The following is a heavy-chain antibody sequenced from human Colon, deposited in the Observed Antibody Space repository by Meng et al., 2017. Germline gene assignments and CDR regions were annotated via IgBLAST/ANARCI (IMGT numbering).Heavy chain of an antibody. CDR2: ISYDGSNK. D-gene: IGHD5-12*01. CDR1: GFTFSSYA. J-gene: IGHJ4*02. CDR3: ARDRYERNGFDY. Sequence: GESLKISCSASGFTFSSYAMHWVRQAPGKGLEWVAVISYDGSNKYYADSVKGRFTISRDNSKNTLYLQMNRLRAEDTAVYYCARDRYERNGFDYWGQGTLVTVSS. V-gene: IGHV3-30*04.